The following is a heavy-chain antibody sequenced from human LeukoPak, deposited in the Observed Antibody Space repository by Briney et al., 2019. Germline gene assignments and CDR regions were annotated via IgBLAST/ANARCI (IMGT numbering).Heavy chain of an antibody. J-gene: IGHJ5*02. CDR2: IYTSGSTNYT. CDR3: AREGYDILTGYSSRGNWFDP. Sequence: PSETLSLTCTVSGGSISSHYWSWIRQPAGKGLEWIGRIYTSGSTNYTNYNPSLKSRVTISVDTSKNQFSLKLSSVTAADTAVYYCAREGYDILTGYSSRGNWFDPWGQGTLVTVSS. V-gene: IGHV4-4*07. D-gene: IGHD3-9*01. CDR1: GGSISSHY.